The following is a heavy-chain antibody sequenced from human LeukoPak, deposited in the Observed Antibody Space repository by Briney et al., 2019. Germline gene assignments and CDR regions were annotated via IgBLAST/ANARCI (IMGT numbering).Heavy chain of an antibody. Sequence: SETLSLTCTVSGDSISSSSYSWGWIRQPPGKGLEWIGTIDYSGNTYSNPSLKSRVTISVDTSKNQFSLKLSSVTAADTAVYYCARLYCSSTSCYTGGYYYMDVWGKGTTVTVSS. J-gene: IGHJ6*03. D-gene: IGHD2-2*02. CDR3: ARLYCSSTSCYTGGYYYMDV. V-gene: IGHV4-39*07. CDR2: IDYSGNT. CDR1: GDSISSSSYS.